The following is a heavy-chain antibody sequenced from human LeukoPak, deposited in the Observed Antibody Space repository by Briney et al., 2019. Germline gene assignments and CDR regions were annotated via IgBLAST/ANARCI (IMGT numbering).Heavy chain of an antibody. Sequence: KAGGSLRLSCAASGFTFSDYYMNWIRQAPGKGLEWVSHSSSSGSIIYYADSVKGRFTISRDNSKNTLYLQMNSLRAEDTAVYYCARAGPSSSWHQFDYWGQGTLVTVSS. CDR3: ARAGPSSSWHQFDY. CDR1: GFTFSDYY. CDR2: SSSSGSII. V-gene: IGHV3-11*04. J-gene: IGHJ4*02. D-gene: IGHD6-13*01.